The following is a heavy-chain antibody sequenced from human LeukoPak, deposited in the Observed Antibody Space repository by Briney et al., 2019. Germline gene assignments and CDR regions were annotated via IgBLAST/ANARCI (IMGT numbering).Heavy chain of an antibody. Sequence: PSETLSLTCTVSGGSISSSSYYWGWIRQPPGKGLEWIGSIYYSGSTYYNPSLKSRVTISVDTSKNQFSLKLSSVTAADTAVYYCARVLYPHDAFDIWGQGTMVTVSS. CDR1: GGSISSSSYY. CDR3: ARVLYPHDAFDI. J-gene: IGHJ3*02. CDR2: IYYSGST. D-gene: IGHD2-8*01. V-gene: IGHV4-39*07.